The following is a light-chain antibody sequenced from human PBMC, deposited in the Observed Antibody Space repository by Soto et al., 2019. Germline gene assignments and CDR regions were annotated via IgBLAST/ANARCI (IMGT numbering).Light chain of an antibody. J-gene: IGKJ1*01. Sequence: DIQMTQSPSSLSASVGDRITITCRAGQSIGSYLNWYQHKPGRAPKFLIYAVSTLQSWVPSRFNGSGSGTDFTLTISSLQPEDFASYSCQQSYSSPWTFGQGTKVEIK. CDR2: AVS. CDR1: QSIGSY. CDR3: QQSYSSPWT. V-gene: IGKV1-39*01.